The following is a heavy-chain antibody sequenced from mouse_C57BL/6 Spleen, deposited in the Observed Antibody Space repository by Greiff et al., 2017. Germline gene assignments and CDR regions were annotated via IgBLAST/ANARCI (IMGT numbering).Heavy chain of an antibody. Sequence: EVTLVESGGGLVKPGGSLKLSCAASGFTFSDYGMHWVRQAPEKGLEWVAYISSGSSTIYYADTVKGRFTISRDNAKNTLFLQMTSLRSEDTAMYYCARDTTVRFAYWGQGTLVTVSA. CDR2: ISSGSSTI. D-gene: IGHD1-1*01. V-gene: IGHV5-17*01. J-gene: IGHJ3*01. CDR1: GFTFSDYG. CDR3: ARDTTVRFAY.